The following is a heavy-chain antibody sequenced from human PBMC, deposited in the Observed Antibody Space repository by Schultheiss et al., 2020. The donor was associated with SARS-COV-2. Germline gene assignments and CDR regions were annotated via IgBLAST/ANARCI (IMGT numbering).Heavy chain of an antibody. V-gene: IGHV3-66*01. CDR1: GFTVSSNY. D-gene: IGHD2-21*01. CDR3: AREPYLGGD. Sequence: GESLKISCAASGFTVSSNYMSWVRQAPGKGLEWVSIIYSGGSTYYADSVKGRFTISRDDSKNTLYLQMNSLRAEDTAVYYCAREPYLGGDWGQGTLVTVSS. J-gene: IGHJ4*02. CDR2: IYSGGST.